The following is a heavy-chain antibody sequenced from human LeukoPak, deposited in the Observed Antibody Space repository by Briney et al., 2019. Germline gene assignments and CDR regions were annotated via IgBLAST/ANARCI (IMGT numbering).Heavy chain of an antibody. CDR2: IITIFGTA. Sequence: SVKASCKASGGAFSSYAISWVRQAPGQGLEWMGGIITIFGTANYAQKFQGRVTITADESTSTAYMELSSLRSEDTAVYYCASGPGTPKGIDYWGQGTLVTVSS. V-gene: IGHV1-69*13. D-gene: IGHD1-26*01. CDR1: GGAFSSYA. J-gene: IGHJ4*02. CDR3: ASGPGTPKGIDY.